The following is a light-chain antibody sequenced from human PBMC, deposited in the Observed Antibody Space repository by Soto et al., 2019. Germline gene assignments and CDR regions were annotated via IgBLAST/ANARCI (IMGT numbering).Light chain of an antibody. CDR2: DAS. J-gene: IGKJ1*01. V-gene: IGKV1-33*01. Sequence: DIQMTQSPSSLSASIGDRVTITCQASQDIGDYLNWYQQKPGEAPKLLIYDASNLETGVPSRFSGSGSGTEFTLTISSLQPDDFAVYHCQQYGSSPTTFGQGTKVDIK. CDR3: QQYGSSPTT. CDR1: QDIGDY.